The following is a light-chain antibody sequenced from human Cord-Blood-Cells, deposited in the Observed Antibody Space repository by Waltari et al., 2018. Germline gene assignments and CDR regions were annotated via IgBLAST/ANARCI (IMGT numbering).Light chain of an antibody. V-gene: IGLV1-47*01. CDR3: AAWDDSLSGRVV. Sequence: QSVLTQPPSASGTPGQRVTISCSGSSPNIGSNYVYWYQQLPGKAPKLLIYRNNQRPSGVPDRFSGSKSGTSASLAISGLRSEDEADYYCAAWDDSLSGRVVFGGGTKLTVL. CDR1: SPNIGSNY. J-gene: IGLJ2*01. CDR2: RNN.